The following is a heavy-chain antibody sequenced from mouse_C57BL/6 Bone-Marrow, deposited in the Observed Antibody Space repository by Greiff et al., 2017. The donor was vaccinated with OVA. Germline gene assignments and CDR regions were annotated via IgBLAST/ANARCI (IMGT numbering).Heavy chain of an antibody. CDR3: ARRHYYGSSYGYFDY. CDR1: GYTFTSYW. Sequence: VQLQQSGAELVKPGASVKLSCKASGYTFTSYWMHWVKQRPGQGLEWIGMIHPNSGSTNYNEKFKSKATLTVDKSSSTAYMQLSSLTSEDSAVYYCARRHYYGSSYGYFDYWGQGTTLTVSS. CDR2: IHPNSGST. J-gene: IGHJ2*01. V-gene: IGHV1-64*01. D-gene: IGHD1-1*01.